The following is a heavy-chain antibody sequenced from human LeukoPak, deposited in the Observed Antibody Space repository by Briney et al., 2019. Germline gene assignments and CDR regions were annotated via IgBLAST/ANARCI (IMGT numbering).Heavy chain of an antibody. D-gene: IGHD3-22*01. J-gene: IGHJ4*02. V-gene: IGHV4-34*01. Sequence: SETLSLTCAVYGGSFSGYYWSWIRQPPGKGLEWIGEINHSGSTNYNPSLKSRVTLSVDTSKNQFSLKLSSVTAADTAVYYCARGRWAYYYDSSGYPLVYWGQGTLVTVSS. CDR3: ARGRWAYYYDSSGYPLVY. CDR2: INHSGST. CDR1: GGSFSGYY.